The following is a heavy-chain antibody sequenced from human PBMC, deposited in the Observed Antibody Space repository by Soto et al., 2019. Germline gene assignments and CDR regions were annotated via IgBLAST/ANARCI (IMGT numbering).Heavy chain of an antibody. CDR1: GFTFSSYA. CDR3: AKTILILRGFDWSPHDY. CDR2: ISGSGGST. D-gene: IGHD3-9*01. V-gene: IGHV3-23*01. Sequence: GGSLRLSCAASGFTFSSYAMSWVRQAPGKGLEWVSAISGSGGSTYYADSVKGRVTISRDNSKNTLYLQMNSLRAEDTAVYYCAKTILILRGFDWSPHDYPSQRTLDTVSA. J-gene: IGHJ4*02.